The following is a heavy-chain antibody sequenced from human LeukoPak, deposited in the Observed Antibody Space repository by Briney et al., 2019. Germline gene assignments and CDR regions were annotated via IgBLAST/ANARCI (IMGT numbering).Heavy chain of an antibody. V-gene: IGHV3-23*01. CDR3: AKASSARPYSGSWTSEFDY. J-gene: IGHJ4*02. CDR1: GFTFSSYA. Sequence: GGSLRPSWAASGFTFSSYAMSWVRQAPGKGLEWVSSISGSGGSTYYADSVKGRFPISRDNTKNTLYLQMKTLRAEDTAVDCCAKASSARPYSGSWTSEFDYWGQGTLVTVSS. D-gene: IGHD6-13*01. CDR2: ISGSGGST.